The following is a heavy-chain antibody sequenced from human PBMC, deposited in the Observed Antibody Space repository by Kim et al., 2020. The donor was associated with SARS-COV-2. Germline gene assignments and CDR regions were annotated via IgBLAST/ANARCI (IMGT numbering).Heavy chain of an antibody. Sequence: SETLSLTCTVSGGSINGYYWSWIRQPPGKGLEWIGYISYSGGTYYNPSLKSRVTISLDTSKNQFSLKLSSVTAADTAVYYCARHTAGTLRDDWGQGTLVT. CDR2: ISYSGGT. J-gene: IGHJ4*02. D-gene: IGHD5-12*01. CDR1: GGSINGYY. V-gene: IGHV4-59*08. CDR3: ARHTAGTLRDD.